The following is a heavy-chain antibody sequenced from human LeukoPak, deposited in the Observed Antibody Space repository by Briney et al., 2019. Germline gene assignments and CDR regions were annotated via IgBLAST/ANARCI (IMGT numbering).Heavy chain of an antibody. CDR1: GGSISSYY. D-gene: IGHD6-13*01. Sequence: SETLSLTCTVSGGSISSYYWSWIRQPPGKGLEWVGDIYYSGSTNYNPSLKSRVTISVDTSKNQFSLKLSSVTAADTAVYYCARILAAGTVNWFDPWGQGILVTASS. V-gene: IGHV4-59*08. J-gene: IGHJ5*02. CDR3: ARILAAGTVNWFDP. CDR2: IYYSGST.